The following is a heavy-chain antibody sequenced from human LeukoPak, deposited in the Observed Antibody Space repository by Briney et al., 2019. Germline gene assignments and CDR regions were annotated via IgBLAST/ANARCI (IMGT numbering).Heavy chain of an antibody. J-gene: IGHJ4*02. Sequence: GGSLRLSCAVSGFTFSSFWKHWVRRPPGKGLVWVSRIESEGSITDYADSLKGRFTISRDNAKNTLYLQMNSLRAEDTDVYYCARGDSAYPTNWGQGTLVIVSS. CDR3: ARGDSAYPTN. V-gene: IGHV3-74*01. D-gene: IGHD4-11*01. CDR2: IESEGSIT. CDR1: GFTFSSFW.